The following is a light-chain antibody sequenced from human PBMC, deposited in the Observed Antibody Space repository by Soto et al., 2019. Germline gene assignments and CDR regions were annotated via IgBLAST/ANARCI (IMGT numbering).Light chain of an antibody. V-gene: IGLV1-47*02. J-gene: IGLJ1*01. CDR3: AVWDNRLSGYV. CDR1: YSNIGRNY. CDR2: GNN. Sequence: QSVLTQPPSASETPGQRVTISCSGSYSNIGRNYVCWYQQFPGTAPKLLIYGNNQRPSGVPDRFSGSKSGTSASLAISGLRSEDEADYYCAVWDNRLSGYVFGSGTKLNV.